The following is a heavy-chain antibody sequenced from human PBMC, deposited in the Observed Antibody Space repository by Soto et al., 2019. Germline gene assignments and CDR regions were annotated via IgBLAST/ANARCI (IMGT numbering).Heavy chain of an antibody. V-gene: IGHV4-59*01. D-gene: IGHD1-20*01. J-gene: IGHJ4*02. CDR1: GGSIRSCY. CDR3: ARDGRYKGYFDY. Sequence: SATLSRTCTVSGGSIRSCYWSWILQPPGKGLEWIGYIYYSGSTNYNPSLKSRVTISVDTSKDQFSLKLSSVTAADTAVYYCARDGRYKGYFDYWGQGTLVTVSS. CDR2: IYYSGST.